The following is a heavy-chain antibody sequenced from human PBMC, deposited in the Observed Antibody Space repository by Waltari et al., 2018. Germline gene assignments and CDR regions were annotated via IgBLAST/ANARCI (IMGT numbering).Heavy chain of an antibody. V-gene: IGHV3-48*02. CDR2: ISSTSSTI. J-gene: IGHJ4*02. D-gene: IGHD3-3*01. CDR3: APLHYDFWRIFGN. CDR1: GFIFSDYS. Sequence: EVQLVESGGGLVQPGGPLRLSCAASGFIFSDYSMNWVRQAPGKGLEWISYISSTSSTIKYADSVRGRVTISRENAKNSLYLQMNSLRDDDTAVYYCAPLHYDFWRIFGNWGQGTLVTVSS.